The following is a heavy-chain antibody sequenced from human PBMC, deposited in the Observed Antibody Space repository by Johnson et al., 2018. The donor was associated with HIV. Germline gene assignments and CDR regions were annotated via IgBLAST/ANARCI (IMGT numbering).Heavy chain of an antibody. CDR2: IWHDGRDV. V-gene: IGHV3-33*01. J-gene: IGHJ3*02. Sequence: VQLVESGGGVVQPGRSLRLSCAASGFTFSSYGIHWVRQAPGKGLEWVAFIWHDGRDVYYADSVQARFTLSRANSKNTRYLQMNSLRAEDTAVYFCARERHYYGSVRPRERQGDAFDIWGQGTMVTVAS. CDR1: GFTFSSYG. D-gene: IGHD3-10*01. CDR3: ARERHYYGSVRPRERQGDAFDI.